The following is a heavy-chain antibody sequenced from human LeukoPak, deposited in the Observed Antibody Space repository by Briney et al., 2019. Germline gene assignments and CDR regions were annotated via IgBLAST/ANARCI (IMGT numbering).Heavy chain of an antibody. Sequence: GESLKISCKGSGYTFTSHWIAWVRQMPGKGLEWMGIVYPGDSETRYNPSFKGQVTISADKSASTAYLQWSSLKAADSAMYYCARHRNPYESSGFRYYFDYWGQGTLVTVSS. D-gene: IGHD3-22*01. V-gene: IGHV5-51*01. CDR2: VYPGDSET. J-gene: IGHJ4*02. CDR1: GYTFTSHW. CDR3: ARHRNPYESSGFRYYFDY.